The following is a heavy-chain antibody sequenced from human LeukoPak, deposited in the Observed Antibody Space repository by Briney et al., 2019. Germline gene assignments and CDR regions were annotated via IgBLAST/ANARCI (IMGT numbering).Heavy chain of an antibody. Sequence: SETLSLTCAVSGYSISSAYYWGWIRQPPGKGLEWIGSIYHSGSTYYNPSLKSRVTISVDTSKNQFSLKLSSVTAADTAVYYCARFLAVSGYSYGYLDYWGQGTLVAVSS. CDR1: GYSISSAYY. CDR3: ARFLAVSGYSYGYLDY. V-gene: IGHV4-38-2*01. J-gene: IGHJ4*02. CDR2: IYHSGST. D-gene: IGHD5-18*01.